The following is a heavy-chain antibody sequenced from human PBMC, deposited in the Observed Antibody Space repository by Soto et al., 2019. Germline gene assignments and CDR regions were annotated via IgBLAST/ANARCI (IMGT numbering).Heavy chain of an antibody. J-gene: IGHJ3*02. CDR2: IGSSSTYI. CDR1: GFTFSSYS. D-gene: IGHD1-1*01. Sequence: EVQLVESGGGLVKPGGSLRLSRAAYGFTFSSYSMNWVRKAPGKGLEWVSYIGSSSTYIYYADSVKGRFTISRDNAKNSLYLQMHSLRAEDTAVYYCATNVVATTRALAIWGQGTMVTVSS. V-gene: IGHV3-21*01. CDR3: ATNVVATTRALAI.